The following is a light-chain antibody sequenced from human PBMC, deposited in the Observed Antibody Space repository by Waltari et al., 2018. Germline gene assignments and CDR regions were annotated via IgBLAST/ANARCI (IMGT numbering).Light chain of an antibody. V-gene: IGLV1-40*01. CDR3: QSYDNSLGEAV. CDR1: SSNLGSGYD. Sequence: QSVLTQPPSVSGAPGQTISISCTGGSSNLGSGYDVHWYQQLPGTAPKPLIYENPNRPSGVPDRFSGSKSDTSASLAISGLQAEDEADYYCQSYDNSLGEAVFGGGTKLTVL. J-gene: IGLJ3*02. CDR2: ENP.